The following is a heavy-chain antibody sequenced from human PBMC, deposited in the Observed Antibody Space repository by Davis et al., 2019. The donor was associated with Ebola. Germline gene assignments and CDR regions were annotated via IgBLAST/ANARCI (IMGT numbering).Heavy chain of an antibody. D-gene: IGHD6-19*01. CDR3: AGVSRVWYSVDY. CDR2: IYSGGAT. Sequence: GGSLRLSCAASGFTVSNNYMSWVRQAPGKGLEWVSVIYSGGATYYTDSVKGRFTISRDNSKNTLYLQMNSLRVEDTAVYYCAGVSRVWYSVDYWGQGTLVTVSS. J-gene: IGHJ4*02. V-gene: IGHV3-66*01. CDR1: GFTVSNNY.